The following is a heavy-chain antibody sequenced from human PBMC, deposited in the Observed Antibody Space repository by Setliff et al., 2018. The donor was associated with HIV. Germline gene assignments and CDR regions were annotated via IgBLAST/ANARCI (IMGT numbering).Heavy chain of an antibody. J-gene: IGHJ2*01. D-gene: IGHD5-18*01. V-gene: IGHV4-39*01. CDR1: GGPIRSRDYS. Sequence: SETLSLTCTVSGGPIRSRDYSWGWIRQPPGKGLEWIVSLPHSGATFYNPSLRSRATTSEDTSKNQFSLRLSSVTAADTAVYYCARGTAMVLDYWYFDLWGRGTLVTVSS. CDR3: ARGTAMVLDYWYFDL. CDR2: LPHSGAT.